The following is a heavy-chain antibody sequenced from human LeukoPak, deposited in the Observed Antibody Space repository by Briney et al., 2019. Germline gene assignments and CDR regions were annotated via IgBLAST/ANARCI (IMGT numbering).Heavy chain of an antibody. CDR3: AGSDGSGYS. J-gene: IGHJ4*02. V-gene: IGHV3-23*01. CDR2: ISGSGGST. CDR1: GFTFSSYG. Sequence: GGSLRLSCAASGFTFSSYGMTWVPQAPGKGLEWVSSISGSGGSTLYADAVQGRFTISRDNSKNTLYLQMNSLRSEDTAIYYCAGSDGSGYSGGQGILVTVSS. D-gene: IGHD3-22*01.